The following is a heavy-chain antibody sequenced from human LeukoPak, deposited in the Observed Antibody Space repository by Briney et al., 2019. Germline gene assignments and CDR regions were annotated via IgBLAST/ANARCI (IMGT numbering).Heavy chain of an antibody. D-gene: IGHD3-10*01. CDR2: IYYSGST. CDR1: GGSISSGGYY. CDR3: ARGFDPGIHDY. V-gene: IGHV4-61*08. Sequence: PSETLSLTCTVSGGSISSGGYYWSWIRQHPGKGLEWIGYIYYSGSTNYNPSLKSRVTISVDTSKNQFSLKLSSVTAADTAVYYCARGFDPGIHDYWGQGTLVTVSS. J-gene: IGHJ4*02.